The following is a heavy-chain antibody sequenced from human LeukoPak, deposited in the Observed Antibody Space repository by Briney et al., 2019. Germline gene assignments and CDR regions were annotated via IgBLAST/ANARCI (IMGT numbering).Heavy chain of an antibody. V-gene: IGHV5-51*01. D-gene: IGHD2-2*01. CDR3: ARVRPTYCSSTSCNEGAFDI. J-gene: IGHJ3*02. Sequence: GESLKISCKGSGNSFTSYWIGWVRHMPGKGLEWMGIIYPGDSDTKYSPSFQGQVTISADKSISTAYLQWSSLKASDTAVYYCARVRPTYCSSTSCNEGAFDIWGQGTMVTVSS. CDR1: GNSFTSYW. CDR2: IYPGDSDT.